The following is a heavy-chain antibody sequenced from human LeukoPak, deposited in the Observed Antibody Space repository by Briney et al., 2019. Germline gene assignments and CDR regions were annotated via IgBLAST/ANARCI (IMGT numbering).Heavy chain of an antibody. J-gene: IGHJ4*02. CDR1: RFTFSTYA. CDR2: ISDNGGNT. CDR3: AKSHSLAQRGYFDY. D-gene: IGHD3-16*02. V-gene: IGHV3-23*01. Sequence: PGGSLRLSCAASRFTFSTYAMSWVRQAPGKGLEWVSTISDNGGNTYYADSVRGRFTISRGNSKNTLYVQMSSLRAEDTAVYYCAKSHSLAQRGYFDYWGRGTLVTVSS.